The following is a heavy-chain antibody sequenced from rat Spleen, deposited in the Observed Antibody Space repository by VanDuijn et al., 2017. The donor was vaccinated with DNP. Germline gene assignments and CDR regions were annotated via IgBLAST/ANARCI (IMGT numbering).Heavy chain of an antibody. J-gene: IGHJ3*01. D-gene: IGHD1-11*01. V-gene: IGHV3-1*01. CDR2: ISYSGTT. CDR3: ARGLTYGGYKVMDA. CDR1: GYSITSNS. Sequence: EVQLQESGPGLVKPSQSLSLTCSVTGYSITSNSWAWIRKGPGNKMEWMGSISYSGTTGYNPSLKSRISITRETSKNQFLLQVNSVTTEDTATYYCARGLTYGGYKVMDAWGQGTLVTVSS.